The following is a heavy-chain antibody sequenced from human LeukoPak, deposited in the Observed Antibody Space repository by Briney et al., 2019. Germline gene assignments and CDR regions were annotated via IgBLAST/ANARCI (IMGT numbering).Heavy chain of an antibody. CDR1: GSIFSHYG. CDR2: IWSDGSNR. D-gene: IGHD4-11*01. CDR3: ARDAQRGFDYSNSLKY. V-gene: IGHV3-33*01. Sequence: GGSLRLSCAASGSIFSHYGMHWVRQAPGKGLEWVAVIWSDGSNRFYAGSVKGRFTISRDNSQNTLFLQMNSLRAEDTAMYYCARDAQRGFDYSNSLKYWGHGTLVTVSS. J-gene: IGHJ4*01.